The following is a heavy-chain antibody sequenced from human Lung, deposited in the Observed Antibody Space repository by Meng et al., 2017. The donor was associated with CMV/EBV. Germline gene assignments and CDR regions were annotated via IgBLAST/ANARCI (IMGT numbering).Heavy chain of an antibody. V-gene: IGHV1-8*02. D-gene: IGHD3-16*01. CDR2: MNPNSGNT. J-gene: IGHJ5*02. CDR3: ARDLRGGYQGMGEFRNNWFDP. Sequence: SVXVSXXASGGTFSSYAISWVRQATGHGLEWMGWMNPNSGNTGYAQKFQGRVTMTRNTSISTAYMELSGLRSEDTAVYYCARDLRGGYQGMGEFRNNWFDPWGQGTLVTVSS. CDR1: GGTFSSYA.